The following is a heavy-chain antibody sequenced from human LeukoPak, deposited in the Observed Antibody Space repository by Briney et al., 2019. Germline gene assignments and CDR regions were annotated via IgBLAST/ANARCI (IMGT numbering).Heavy chain of an antibody. CDR1: GGSFSGYY. J-gene: IGHJ5*02. D-gene: IGHD4-17*01. CDR2: INHSGST. CDR3: ARGTTVTTDWFDP. V-gene: IGHV4-34*01. Sequence: SETLSLTCAVYGGSFSGYYWSWIRQPPGKGLEWIGEINHSGSTNYNPSLKSRVTISVDTSKNQFSLKLSSVTAADTAVYYCARGTTVTTDWFDPWGQGTLVTVSS.